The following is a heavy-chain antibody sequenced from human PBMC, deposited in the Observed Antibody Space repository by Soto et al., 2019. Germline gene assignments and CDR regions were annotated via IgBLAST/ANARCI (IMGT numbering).Heavy chain of an antibody. CDR1: GFTVSSNY. Sequence: HPGGSLRLSCAASGFTVSSNYMRWVRQGPGKGLEWVSVIYSGGSTYYADSVKGRFTISRDNSKNMVYLQMNRMRAEDTAVYYCAREWPHLDCWGQGTLVTVSS. CDR3: AREWPHLDC. CDR2: IYSGGST. J-gene: IGHJ4*02. V-gene: IGHV3-53*01.